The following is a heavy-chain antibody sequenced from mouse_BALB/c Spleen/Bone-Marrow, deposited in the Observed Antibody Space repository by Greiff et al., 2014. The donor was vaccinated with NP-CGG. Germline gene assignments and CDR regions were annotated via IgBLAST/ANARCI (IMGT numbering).Heavy chain of an antibody. V-gene: IGHV14-1*02. Sequence: EVKLVESGAELVRPGALVKLSCKASGFNIKDYYIHWVKQRPEQGLEWIGWIDPENGNTIYDPKFQGKASITADTSSNTAYLQLSSLTSEDTAVYYCARCNWDEYYAIDYWGQGTSVTVSS. J-gene: IGHJ4*01. CDR1: GFNIKDYY. CDR3: ARCNWDEYYAIDY. D-gene: IGHD4-1*01. CDR2: IDPENGNT.